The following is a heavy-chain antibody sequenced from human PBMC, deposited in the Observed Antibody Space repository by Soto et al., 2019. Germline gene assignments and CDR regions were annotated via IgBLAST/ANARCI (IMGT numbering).Heavy chain of an antibody. CDR3: AKVRLTDYLRYAPHL. CDR1: GFTFNNYA. J-gene: IGHJ3*01. D-gene: IGHD2-8*01. V-gene: IGHV3-23*01. CDR2: ISPNGDST. Sequence: GGSLRLSCAASGFTFNNYAINWVRQAPGRGLEWVSIISPNGDSTYYADSVKGRFTISRDNSQNTVFLQMNSLRAEDTAIYFCAKVRLTDYLRYAPHLWGQGTLVTVSS.